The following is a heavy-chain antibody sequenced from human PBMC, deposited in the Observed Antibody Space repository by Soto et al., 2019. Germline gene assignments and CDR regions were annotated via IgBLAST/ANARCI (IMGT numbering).Heavy chain of an antibody. CDR1: GFTFSNAW. D-gene: IGHD5-12*01. CDR2: IKSKTDGGTT. V-gene: IGHV3-15*07. CDR3: TTGGFDYYYGMDV. Sequence: PGGSPRLSCAASGFTFSNAWMNWVRQAPGKGLEWVGRIKSKTDGGTTDYAAPVKGRFTISRDDSKNTLYLQMNSLKTEDTAVYYCTTGGFDYYYGMDVWGQGTTVTVSS. J-gene: IGHJ6*02.